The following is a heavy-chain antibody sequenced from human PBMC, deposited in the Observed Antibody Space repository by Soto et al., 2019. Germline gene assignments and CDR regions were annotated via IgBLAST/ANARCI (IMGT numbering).Heavy chain of an antibody. CDR3: ARENYDVWSGYYLDY. CDR1: GITFSTYR. Sequence: EVQLVESGGGLVQPGGSLRLSCVVSGITFSTYRMHWVRQAPGKGLVWVSHIKSDGTVTHYTDSVRGRFIISRDNAKSTVVLQMNSLRAEDTAVYYCARENYDVWSGYYLDYWGQGTLVTVSS. V-gene: IGHV3-74*01. D-gene: IGHD3-3*01. J-gene: IGHJ4*02. CDR2: IKSDGTVT.